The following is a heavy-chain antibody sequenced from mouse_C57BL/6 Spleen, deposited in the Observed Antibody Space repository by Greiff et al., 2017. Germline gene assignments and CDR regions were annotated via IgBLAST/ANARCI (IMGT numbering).Heavy chain of an antibody. J-gene: IGHJ1*03. CDR2: IWWDDDK. CDR1: GFSLSTFGMG. Sequence: VKLQESGPGILQPSQTLSLTCSFSGFSLSTFGMGVGWIRQPSGKGLEWLAHIWWDDDKYYNPALKSRLTISKDTSKNQVFLKIANVDTADTATYYCARIARDYYGSSDWYFDVWGTGTTVTVSS. V-gene: IGHV8-8*01. CDR3: ARIARDYYGSSDWYFDV. D-gene: IGHD1-1*01.